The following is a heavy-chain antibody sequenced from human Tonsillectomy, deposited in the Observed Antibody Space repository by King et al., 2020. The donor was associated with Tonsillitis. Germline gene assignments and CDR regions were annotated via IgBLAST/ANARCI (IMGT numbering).Heavy chain of an antibody. CDR3: AKEFGYINLYYFDN. CDR2: ISGGCGSI. CDR1: GFTFNNYA. Sequence: VQLVESGGGLVQPGGSLRLSCAASGFTFNNYAMSWVRQAPGKGLECVSGISGGCGSIYYADPVKGGFTISRNNSKNTVYLKMNSLRAEDTAVYYCAKEFGYINLYYFDNWGQGTLVTVSS. J-gene: IGHJ4*02. D-gene: IGHD3-16*01. V-gene: IGHV3-23*04.